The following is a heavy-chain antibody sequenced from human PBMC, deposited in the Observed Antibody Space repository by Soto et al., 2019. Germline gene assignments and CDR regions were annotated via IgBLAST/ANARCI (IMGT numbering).Heavy chain of an antibody. CDR1: GFTFSSYS. J-gene: IGHJ4*02. Sequence: GGSLRLSCAASGFTFSSYSMNWVRQAPGKGLEWVSYISSSSSTIYYADSVKGRFTISRDNAKNSLYLQMNSLRAEDTAVYYCARDPQLGRNSLFDYWGQGTLVTVSS. CDR2: ISSSSSTI. D-gene: IGHD3-16*01. V-gene: IGHV3-48*01. CDR3: ARDPQLGRNSLFDY.